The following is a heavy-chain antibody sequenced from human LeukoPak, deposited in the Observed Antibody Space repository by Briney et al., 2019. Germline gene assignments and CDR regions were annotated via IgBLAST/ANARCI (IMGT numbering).Heavy chain of an antibody. CDR1: GGSFSGYY. CDR2: IYYSGST. CDR3: ARGHSDSSSWSHYYYYGMDV. V-gene: IGHV4-59*01. D-gene: IGHD6-13*01. J-gene: IGHJ6*02. Sequence: PSETLSLTCAVYGGSFSGYYWSWIRQPPGKGLEWIGYIYYSGSTNYNPSLKSRVTISVDTSKNQFSLKLSSVTAADTAVYYCARGHSDSSSWSHYYYYGMDVWGQGTTVTVSS.